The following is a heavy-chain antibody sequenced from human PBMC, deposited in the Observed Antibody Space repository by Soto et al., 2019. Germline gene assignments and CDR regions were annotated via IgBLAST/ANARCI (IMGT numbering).Heavy chain of an antibody. Sequence: ASVKVSCKASGYTFFTYDISWVRQAPGQGLEWMGWISTYSGDTKYAQKFQGRVTMTTDTSTTTAYLEPRSLRSDDTAVYYCARHHGPTTSENWFDPWGQGTLVTVSS. J-gene: IGHJ5*02. D-gene: IGHD5-12*01. V-gene: IGHV1-18*01. CDR2: ISTYSGDT. CDR3: ARHHGPTTSENWFDP. CDR1: GYTFFTYD.